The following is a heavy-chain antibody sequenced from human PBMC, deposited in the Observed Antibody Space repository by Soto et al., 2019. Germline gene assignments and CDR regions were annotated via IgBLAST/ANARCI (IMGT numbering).Heavy chain of an antibody. V-gene: IGHV4-39*01. CDR3: ARHPHTYDYTPYYFDY. Sequence: QLQLQESGPGLMQPSETLSLTCSVSGNSISSSGYYWGWIRQPPGKGLEWIGSMSYRGSAYLECTYYTPPLTSRVSISMDTSKNQFSLRLTSVTAADTAVYYCARHPHTYDYTPYYFDYWGQGTLVTVSS. CDR1: GNSISSSGYY. CDR2: MSYRGSAYLECT. D-gene: IGHD4-4*01. J-gene: IGHJ4*02.